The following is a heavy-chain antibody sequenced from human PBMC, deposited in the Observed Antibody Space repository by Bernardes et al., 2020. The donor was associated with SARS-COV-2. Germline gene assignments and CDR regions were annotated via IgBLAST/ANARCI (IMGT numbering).Heavy chain of an antibody. V-gene: IGHV3-23*01. J-gene: IGHJ4*02. D-gene: IGHD3-22*01. Sequence: GGSLRLSCAASGFTFSSYAMSWVRQAPGKGLEWVSVMSYSGGSTYYTDSVKGRFTISRDNSNNTLYLQMSRLRAEDTAVYYGAKEKMGQLWFRNFDHWGQGTLVTVSS. CDR1: GFTFSSYA. CDR3: AKEKMGQLWFRNFDH. CDR2: MSYSGGST.